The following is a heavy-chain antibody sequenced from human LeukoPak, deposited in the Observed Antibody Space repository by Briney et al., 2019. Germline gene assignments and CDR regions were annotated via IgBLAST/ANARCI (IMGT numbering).Heavy chain of an antibody. Sequence: PSETLSLTCTVSGGSISSYYWSWIRQPAGKGLEWIGRIYTSGSTNYNPSLKSRVTISVDTSKNQFSLKLSSVTAADTAVYYCARRRGITMIVVVIGWFDPWGQGTLVTVSS. CDR1: GGSISSYY. CDR2: IYTSGST. J-gene: IGHJ5*02. D-gene: IGHD3-22*01. CDR3: ARRRGITMIVVVIGWFDP. V-gene: IGHV4-4*07.